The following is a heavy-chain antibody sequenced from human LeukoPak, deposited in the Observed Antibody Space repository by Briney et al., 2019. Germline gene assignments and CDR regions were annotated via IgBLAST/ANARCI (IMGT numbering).Heavy chain of an antibody. D-gene: IGHD3-22*01. Sequence: GGSLRLSCAASGFIFSRYGMSWVRQAPGKGLEWVSAISGSGGSTYYANSLRGRFTISRDNSKNTLYLEINNLRAEDTAIYYCAKVRDSSGYYSWFDPWGQETLVTVSS. V-gene: IGHV3-23*01. J-gene: IGHJ5*02. CDR3: AKVRDSSGYYSWFDP. CDR1: GFIFSRYG. CDR2: ISGSGGST.